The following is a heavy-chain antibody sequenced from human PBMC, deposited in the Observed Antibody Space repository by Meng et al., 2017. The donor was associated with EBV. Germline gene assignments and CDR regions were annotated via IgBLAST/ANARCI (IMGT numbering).Heavy chain of an antibody. Sequence: PLVTPPLAFTLSVGSICWSSYFWGWIRQPPGKVLEWIGSIYYSGSTYYNPSLKSRVTISVDTSKNQFSLKLSSVTAADTAVYYCARVVATIFTNWFDPWGQGTLVTVSS. V-gene: IGHV4-39*07. J-gene: IGHJ5*02. CDR1: VGSICWSSYF. CDR2: IYYSGST. D-gene: IGHD5-12*01. CDR3: ARVVATIFTNWFDP.